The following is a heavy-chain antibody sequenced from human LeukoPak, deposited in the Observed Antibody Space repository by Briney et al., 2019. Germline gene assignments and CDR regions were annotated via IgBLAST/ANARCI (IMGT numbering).Heavy chain of an antibody. CDR1: GFTFSSYS. CDR3: ARGSAPYYDSSGYYPPFDY. CDR2: ISSSSSTI. V-gene: IGHV3-48*04. J-gene: IGHJ4*02. Sequence: GGSLRLSCAASGFTFSSYSMNWVRQAPGKGLEWVSYISSSSSTIYYADSVKGRFTISRDNAKNSLYLQMNSLRAEDTAVYYCARGSAPYYDSSGYYPPFDYWGQGTLVTVSS. D-gene: IGHD3-22*01.